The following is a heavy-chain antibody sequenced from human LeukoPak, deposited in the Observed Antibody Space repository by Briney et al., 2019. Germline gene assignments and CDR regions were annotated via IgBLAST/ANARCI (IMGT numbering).Heavy chain of an antibody. J-gene: IGHJ5*02. CDR3: ARDAQWLVRHEDLDP. Sequence: SETLSLTCTVSGGSISSSSYYWGWIRQPPGKGLEWIGSIYYSGSTYYNPSLKSRVTISVDTSKNQFSLKLSSVTAADTAVYYCARDAQWLVRHEDLDPWGQGTLVTVSS. D-gene: IGHD6-19*01. V-gene: IGHV4-39*07. CDR2: IYYSGST. CDR1: GGSISSSSYY.